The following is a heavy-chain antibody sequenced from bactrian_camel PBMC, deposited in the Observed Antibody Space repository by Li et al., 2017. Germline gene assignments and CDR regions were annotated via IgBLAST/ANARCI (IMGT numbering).Heavy chain of an antibody. CDR2: TGRDTKT. CDR3: AATGSLLYFSEYDGELAFAS. V-gene: IGHV3S56*01. CDR1: GFETRGYVTHC. Sequence: VQLVESGGGAVQAGGSLTLTCAISGFETRGYVTHCMGWFRQAPGKEREGVAATGRDTKTYYADFVKGRFTISQDQSKKTVYLQMNSLKPEDTAMYYCAATGSLLYFSEYDGELAFASWGQGTQVTVS. J-gene: IGHJ6*01. D-gene: IGHD4*01.